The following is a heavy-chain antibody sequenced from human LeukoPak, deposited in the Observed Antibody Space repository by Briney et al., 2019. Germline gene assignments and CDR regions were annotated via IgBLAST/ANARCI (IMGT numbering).Heavy chain of an antibody. D-gene: IGHD3-22*01. CDR2: ISYDGSNK. V-gene: IGHV3-30*18. Sequence: GGSLRLSCAASGFTVSSNYMSWVRQAPGKGLEWVAVISYDGSNKYYADSVKGRFTISRDNSKNTLYLQMNSLRAEDTAVYYCAKDSSDSSGYYRGSYYWGQGTLVIVSS. J-gene: IGHJ4*02. CDR1: GFTVSSNY. CDR3: AKDSSDSSGYYRGSYY.